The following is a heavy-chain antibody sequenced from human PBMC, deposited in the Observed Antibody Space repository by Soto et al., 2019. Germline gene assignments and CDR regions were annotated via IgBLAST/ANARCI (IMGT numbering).Heavy chain of an antibody. CDR3: ARVILSGHLTSAL. D-gene: IGHD3-9*01. V-gene: IGHV3-48*02. CDR2: ISSSSSTI. CDR1: GFTFSSNS. J-gene: IGHJ4*02. Sequence: EVQVVESGGGLVQPGGSLRLSCAASGFTFSSNSMNWVRQAPGKGLEWISYISSSSSTIYADSVKGRFTISRDNAKNSLYLQLTSLRDEDTAVYYCARVILSGHLTSALWGQGNLVTVSS.